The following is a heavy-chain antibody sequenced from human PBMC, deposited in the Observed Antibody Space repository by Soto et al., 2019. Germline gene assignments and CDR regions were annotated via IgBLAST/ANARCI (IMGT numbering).Heavy chain of an antibody. V-gene: IGHV1-2*02. CDR3: GRGDFDRSANYYAGWFDP. CDR2: INPNSGGT. D-gene: IGHD3-22*01. CDR1: GYTFTAYY. J-gene: IGHJ5*02. Sequence: QVQLVQSGAEVKKPGASVKVSCKASGYTFTAYYMHWLRQAPGQGLEWMGWINPNSGGTKYAQKFQGRVTMTNDTSISTAYMELSRLGSDDTAVYYCGRGDFDRSANYYAGWFDPWGQGTLVTVSS.